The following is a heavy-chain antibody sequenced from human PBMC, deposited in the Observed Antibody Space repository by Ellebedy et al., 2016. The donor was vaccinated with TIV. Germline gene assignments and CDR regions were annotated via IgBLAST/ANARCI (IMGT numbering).Heavy chain of an antibody. CDR1: GFTFSSSA. CDR2: ISGTGPTT. Sequence: GGSLRLSXAASGFTFSSSAMSWVRQTPGKGLEWVAVISGTGPTTYYADSVKGRFTISRDNSKTTLYLQMNSLRADDTAVYYCAKGAYCSGGSCYPMDYWGRGTLVTVSS. D-gene: IGHD2-15*01. J-gene: IGHJ4*02. CDR3: AKGAYCSGGSCYPMDY. V-gene: IGHV3-23*01.